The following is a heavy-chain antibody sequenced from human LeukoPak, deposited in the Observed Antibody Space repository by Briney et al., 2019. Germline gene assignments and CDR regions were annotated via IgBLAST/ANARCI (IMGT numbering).Heavy chain of an antibody. CDR2: VTSQAFGGRR. CDR3: TRNGRGCSSTSCYAGRFDP. Sequence: GGSLRLSCTASGFNFGAYAMSWVRPAPGQGLEWVGFVTSQAFGGRREYAASVRGRFTISRDDSKSTAYLQMNSLKTEDTAVYFCTRNGRGCSSTSCYAGRFDPWGQGTQVTVSS. D-gene: IGHD2-2*01. V-gene: IGHV3-49*04. J-gene: IGHJ5*02. CDR1: GFNFGAYA.